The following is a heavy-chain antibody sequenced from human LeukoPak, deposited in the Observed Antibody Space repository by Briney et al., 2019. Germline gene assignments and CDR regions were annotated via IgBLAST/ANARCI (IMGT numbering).Heavy chain of an antibody. CDR2: IYTSGST. J-gene: IGHJ6*03. D-gene: IGHD6-13*01. CDR3: ARENPYSSSWYGPDYYYYYMDV. Sequence: SETLSLTCSVSGYSLSSGYYWGWIRQPAGKGLEWIGRIYTSGSTNYNPSLKSRVTMSVDTSKNQFSLKLSSVTAADTAVYYCARENPYSSSWYGPDYYYYYMDVWGKGTTVTVSS. V-gene: IGHV4-4*07. CDR1: GYSLSSGYY.